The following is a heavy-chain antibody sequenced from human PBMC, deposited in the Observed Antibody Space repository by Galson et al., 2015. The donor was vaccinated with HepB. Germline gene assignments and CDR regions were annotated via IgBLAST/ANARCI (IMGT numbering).Heavy chain of an antibody. CDR3: AGDSGDFDYSFDH. V-gene: IGHV3-11*01. J-gene: IGHJ4*02. Sequence: SLRLSCAASGFNFGDYGMTWIRQAPGRGLEWVSYISSSGDNFYYADSVKGRFTMSRDNAKNSLYLQMNSLRAEDTAVYYCAGDSGDFDYSFDHWGQGILVTVSS. CDR1: GFNFGDYG. CDR2: ISSSGDNF. D-gene: IGHD4-17*01.